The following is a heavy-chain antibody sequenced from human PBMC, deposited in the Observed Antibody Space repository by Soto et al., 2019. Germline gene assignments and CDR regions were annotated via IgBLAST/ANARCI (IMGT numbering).Heavy chain of an antibody. J-gene: IGHJ4*02. V-gene: IGHV3-33*08. Sequence: PGGSLRLSCAASGFTFSSYGMHWVRQAPGKGLEWVAVIWYDGSNKYYADSVKGRFTISRDNSKNTLYLQMNSLRAEDTAVYYCARDLDYGDESFDYWGQGTLVTVSS. CDR2: IWYDGSNK. CDR1: GFTFSSYG. D-gene: IGHD4-17*01. CDR3: ARDLDYGDESFDY.